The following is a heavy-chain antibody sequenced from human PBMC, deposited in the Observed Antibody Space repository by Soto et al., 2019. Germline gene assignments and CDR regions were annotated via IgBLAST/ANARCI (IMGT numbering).Heavy chain of an antibody. D-gene: IGHD3-22*01. J-gene: IGHJ4*02. V-gene: IGHV3-33*02. CDR1: GFTFSTYG. CDR2: IWYDGSNR. Sequence: QVHLVESGGGVVQPGRSLRLSCTTSGFTFSTYGMHWVRQAPGKGLEWLAVIWYDGSNRYYGDSARGRFTISRDDSRNTLYLQMNSLRVEDTAVYFCARDLGNSGYFYYDYWGQGTLVTVSS. CDR3: ARDLGNSGYFYYDY.